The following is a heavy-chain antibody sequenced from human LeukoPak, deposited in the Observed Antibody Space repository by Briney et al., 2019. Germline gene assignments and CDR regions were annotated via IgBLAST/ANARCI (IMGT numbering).Heavy chain of an antibody. Sequence: SETLSLTCTVSGGSISSGSYYWSWIRQPAGKGLEWIGRIYTSGSTNYNPSLKSRVTISVDTSKNQFSLKLSSVTAADTAVYYCARVLKLEPRRGAFDIWGQGTTVTVSS. CDR2: IYTSGST. J-gene: IGHJ3*02. D-gene: IGHD1-1*01. CDR3: ARVLKLEPRRGAFDI. V-gene: IGHV4-61*02. CDR1: GGSISSGSYY.